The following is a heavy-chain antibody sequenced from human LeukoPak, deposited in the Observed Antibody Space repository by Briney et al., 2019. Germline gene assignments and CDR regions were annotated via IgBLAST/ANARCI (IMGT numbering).Heavy chain of an antibody. Sequence: PSETLSLTCTVSGGSISSSNYYWGWIRQPPGQGLEWMGSIYYSGSTYYNPSLKSRVTISVDTSRNQTSLKLSSVTAADTAVYYCARQAKGYMDVGGKGTTVTVSS. V-gene: IGHV4-39*01. J-gene: IGHJ6*03. CDR2: IYYSGST. CDR1: GGSISSSNYY. CDR3: ARQAKGYMDV.